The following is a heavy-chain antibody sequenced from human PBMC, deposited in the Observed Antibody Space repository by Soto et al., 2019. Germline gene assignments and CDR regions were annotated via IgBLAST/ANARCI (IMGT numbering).Heavy chain of an antibody. CDR1: GYTFTSYY. V-gene: IGHV1-46*01. D-gene: IGHD6-6*01. CDR3: ARDLSSTRYFDY. CDR2: INPSGGST. Sequence: GASVKVSCKASGYTFTSYYIHWVRQAPGQGLDWMGMINPSGGSTTYAQKFQGRVTVTRDTSTRTVYMELSSLRSEDTAVYYCARDLSSTRYFDYWGQGTLVPVSS. J-gene: IGHJ4*02.